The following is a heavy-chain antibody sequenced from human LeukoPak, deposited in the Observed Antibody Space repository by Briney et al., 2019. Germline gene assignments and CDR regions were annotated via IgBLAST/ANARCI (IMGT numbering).Heavy chain of an antibody. CDR1: GFTFSSYW. CDR3: AKSAYSSSWYFDY. Sequence: GGSLRLSCAASGFTFSSYWMRWVRQAPGKGLVWVSRINSDGSSTSYADSVKGRFTISRDNAKNTLYLQMNSLRAEDTAVYYCAKSAYSSSWYFDYWGQGTLVTVSS. J-gene: IGHJ4*02. D-gene: IGHD6-13*01. V-gene: IGHV3-74*01. CDR2: INSDGSST.